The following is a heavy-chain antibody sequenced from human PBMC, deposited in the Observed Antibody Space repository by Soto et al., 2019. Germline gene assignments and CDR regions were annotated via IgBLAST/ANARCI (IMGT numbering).Heavy chain of an antibody. CDR2: ISYDGSNK. J-gene: IGHJ5*02. CDR3: ARGVAAADNWFDP. Sequence: PGGSLRLSCAASGFTFSSYAMHWVRQAPGKGLEWVAVISYDGSNKYYADSVKGRFTISRDNSKNTLYLQMNSLRAEDTAVYYCARGVAAADNWFDPWGQGTLVTVSS. V-gene: IGHV3-30-3*01. D-gene: IGHD6-13*01. CDR1: GFTFSSYA.